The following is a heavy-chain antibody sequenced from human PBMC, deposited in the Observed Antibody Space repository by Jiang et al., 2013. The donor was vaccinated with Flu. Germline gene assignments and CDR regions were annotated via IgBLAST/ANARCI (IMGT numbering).Heavy chain of an antibody. J-gene: IGHJ4*02. V-gene: IGHV3-49*03. Sequence: TFGDYAMSWFRQAPGKGLEWVGFIRSKAYGGTTEYAASVKGRFTISRDDSKSIAYLQMNSLKTEDTAVYYCTAFKHGYNSRPLNRWGQGTLVTVSS. CDR3: TAFKHGYNSRPLNR. CDR2: IRSKAYGGTT. D-gene: IGHD5-24*01. CDR1: TFGDYA.